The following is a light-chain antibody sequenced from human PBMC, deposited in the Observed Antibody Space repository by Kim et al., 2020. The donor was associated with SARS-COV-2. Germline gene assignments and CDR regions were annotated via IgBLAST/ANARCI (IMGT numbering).Light chain of an antibody. Sequence: EILMTQSPATLSVSPGERATLSCRASQSVSNNLAWYQQKLGQAPRLLVYGASTRATGIPARFSGSGFGTDFTLTISSLQSEDFAVYYCQQSNSWYAFGQGPKLEF. CDR2: GAS. CDR1: QSVSNN. V-gene: IGKV3-15*01. J-gene: IGKJ2*01. CDR3: QQSNSWYA.